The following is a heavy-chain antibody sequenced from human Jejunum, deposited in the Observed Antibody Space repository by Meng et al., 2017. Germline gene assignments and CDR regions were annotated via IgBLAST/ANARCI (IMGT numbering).Heavy chain of an antibody. Sequence: QGPRPESGQGLVGPSETLSLTCTVSGDSVSSDNYYWSWIRQPPGKGLEWIGYIYYSGSTDHNPSLKSRVTMSVDTSRNQFSLNLSSVTAADTAVYYCARVILYSGSYYFDSWGQGTLVTVSS. D-gene: IGHD1-26*01. CDR3: ARVILYSGSYYFDS. J-gene: IGHJ4*02. CDR1: GDSVSSDNYY. V-gene: IGHV4-61*01. CDR2: IYYSGST.